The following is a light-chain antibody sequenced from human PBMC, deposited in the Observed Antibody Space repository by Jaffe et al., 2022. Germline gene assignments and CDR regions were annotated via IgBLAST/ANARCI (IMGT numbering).Light chain of an antibody. Sequence: QSVLTQPPSVSAAPGQKVTISCSGSSSNIGNNYVSWYQHLPGTAPKLLIYDNNKRPSGIPDRFSGSKSGTSATLGITGLQTGDEADYYCGTWDSSLSAGGVFGGGTRLTVL. CDR2: DNN. V-gene: IGLV1-51*01. CDR3: GTWDSSLSAGGV. CDR1: SSNIGNNY. J-gene: IGLJ3*02.